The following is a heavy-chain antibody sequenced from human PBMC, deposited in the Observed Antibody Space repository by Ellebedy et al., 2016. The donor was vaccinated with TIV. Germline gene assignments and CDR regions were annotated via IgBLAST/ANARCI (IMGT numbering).Heavy chain of an antibody. CDR1: GFTFSSYA. CDR2: ISGSGGST. Sequence: GESLKISXAASGFTFSSYAMNWVRQAPGKGLEWVSAISGSGGSTYYADSVKGRFTISRDNSKNTLYLQMNSLRAEDTAVYYCAKDRDRTYDYVWGSYRSEGFDYWGQGTLVTVSS. V-gene: IGHV3-23*01. J-gene: IGHJ4*02. CDR3: AKDRDRTYDYVWGSYRSEGFDY. D-gene: IGHD3-16*02.